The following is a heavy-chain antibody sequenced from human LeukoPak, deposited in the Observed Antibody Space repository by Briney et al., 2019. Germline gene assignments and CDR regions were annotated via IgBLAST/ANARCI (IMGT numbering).Heavy chain of an antibody. J-gene: IGHJ4*02. Sequence: PSETLSPTCAVSGGSISSSNYYWGWIRQPPGKGLEWIGSIYYSGSTYYNPSLKSRVTISVDTSKNYFSLKLNSVTAADRAVYYCARHRAHSSSYFDYWGQGTLVTVSS. CDR2: IYYSGST. CDR3: ARHRAHSSSYFDY. V-gene: IGHV4-39*01. CDR1: GGSISSSNYY. D-gene: IGHD6-13*01.